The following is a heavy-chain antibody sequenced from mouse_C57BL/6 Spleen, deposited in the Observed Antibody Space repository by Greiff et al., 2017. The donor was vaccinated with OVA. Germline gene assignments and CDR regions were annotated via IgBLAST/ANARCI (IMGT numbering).Heavy chain of an antibody. D-gene: IGHD2-3*01. J-gene: IGHJ2*01. Sequence: VQLKESGPELVKPGASVKMSCKASGYTFTDYNMHWVKQSHGKSLEWIGYINPNNGGTSYNQKFKGKATLTVNKSSSTAYMELRSLTSEDSSVYYCARGVDYDGYYFYFDYWGQGTTLTVSS. V-gene: IGHV1-22*01. CDR3: ARGVDYDGYYFYFDY. CDR1: GYTFTDYN. CDR2: INPNNGGT.